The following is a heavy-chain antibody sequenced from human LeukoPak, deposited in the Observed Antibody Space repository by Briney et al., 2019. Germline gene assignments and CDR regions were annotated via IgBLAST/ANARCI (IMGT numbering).Heavy chain of an antibody. CDR3: ARDRGYCSGGSCYSSGNYYYYMDV. V-gene: IGHV1-69*04. CDR2: IILILGIA. J-gene: IGHJ6*03. D-gene: IGHD2-15*01. CDR1: GGTFSSYT. Sequence: SVKVSCKASGGTFSSYTISWVRQAPGQGLEWMGRIILILGIANYAQKFQGRVTITADKSTSTAYMELSSLRSEDTAVYYCARDRGYCSGGSCYSSGNYYYYMDVWGKGTTVTVSS.